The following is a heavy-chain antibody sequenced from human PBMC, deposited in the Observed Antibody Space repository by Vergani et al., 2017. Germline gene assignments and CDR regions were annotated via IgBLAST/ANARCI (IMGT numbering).Heavy chain of an antibody. V-gene: IGHV1-69*12. CDR1: GGTFSSYA. CDR3: ARNVCSGGSCYEDGY. Sequence: QVQLVQSGAEVKKPGSSVKVSCKASGGTFSSYAISWVRQAPGQGLEWMGGIIPIFGTANCAQQFQGRVTITADESTSTAYMGLSSLRSEDTAVYYCARNVCSGGSCYEDGYWGQGTLVTVSS. D-gene: IGHD2-15*01. J-gene: IGHJ4*02. CDR2: IIPIFGTA.